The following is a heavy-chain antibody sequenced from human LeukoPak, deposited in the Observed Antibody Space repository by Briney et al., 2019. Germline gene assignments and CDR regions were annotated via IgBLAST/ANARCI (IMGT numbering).Heavy chain of an antibody. Sequence: TSVKVSCKASGYTFTDYYMHWARQAPGQGLEWMGWINPNSGGTNYAQMFQGRVTMTRDTSISTAYMELSRLRSDDTAVYYCARDRYYYDSSGYYLPPDYWGQGTLVTVSS. J-gene: IGHJ4*02. CDR1: GYTFTDYY. V-gene: IGHV1-2*02. CDR3: ARDRYYYDSSGYYLPPDY. D-gene: IGHD3-22*01. CDR2: INPNSGGT.